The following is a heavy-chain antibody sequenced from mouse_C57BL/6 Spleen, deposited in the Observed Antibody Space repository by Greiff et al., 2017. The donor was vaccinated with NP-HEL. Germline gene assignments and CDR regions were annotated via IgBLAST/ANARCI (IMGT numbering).Heavy chain of an antibody. CDR1: GSSFTDYN. CDR3: ERYYDGHYYAMDY. Sequence: VQLQQSGPALVKPGASVKISCKASGSSFTDYNMNWVQQSTGKSLEWIGVINPNYGTTSYNQKFKGKATLTVDQSSSTAYMQLNSLTSEDSAVYYCERYYDGHYYAMDYWGQGTSVTVSS. CDR2: INPNYGTT. V-gene: IGHV1-39*01. J-gene: IGHJ4*01. D-gene: IGHD2-3*01.